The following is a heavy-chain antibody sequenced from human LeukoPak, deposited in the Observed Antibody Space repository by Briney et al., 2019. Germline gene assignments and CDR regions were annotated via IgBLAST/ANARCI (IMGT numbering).Heavy chain of an antibody. CDR3: ARDLGYSYGPRVPPVGADY. J-gene: IGHJ4*02. CDR1: GGTFSSYA. V-gene: IGHV1-69*05. D-gene: IGHD5-18*01. CDR2: ITPVFGTA. Sequence: SVKVSCKASGGTFSSYAISWVRQAPGQGLEWMGRITPVFGTANYAQKFQGRVTITTDESTSTAYMGLSSLRSEDTAVYYCARDLGYSYGPRVPPVGADYWGQGTLVTVSS.